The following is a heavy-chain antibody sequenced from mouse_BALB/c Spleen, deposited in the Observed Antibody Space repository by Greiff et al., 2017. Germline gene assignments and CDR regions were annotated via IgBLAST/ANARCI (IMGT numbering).Heavy chain of an antibody. D-gene: IGHD2-4*01. CDR3: ARYYDYDDGFAY. J-gene: IGHJ3*01. Sequence: EVKLVESGGGLVKPGGSLKLSCAASGFTFSSYAMSWVRQSPEKRLEWVAEISSGGSYTYYPDTVTGRFTISRDNAKNTLYLEMSSLRSEDTAMYYCARYYDYDDGFAYWGQGTLVTVSA. V-gene: IGHV5-9-4*01. CDR1: GFTFSSYA. CDR2: ISSGGSYT.